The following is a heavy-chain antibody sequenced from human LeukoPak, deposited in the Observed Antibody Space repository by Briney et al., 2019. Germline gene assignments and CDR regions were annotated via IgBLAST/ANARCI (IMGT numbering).Heavy chain of an antibody. V-gene: IGHV4-30-4*01. CDR1: GGSISSGDYF. CDR3: ARVSTVAGLYFQH. D-gene: IGHD6-19*01. CDR2: IYYSGST. J-gene: IGHJ1*01. Sequence: SETLSLTCTVSGGSISSGDYFWSWIRQPPGRGLEWIGYIYYSGSTHYNPSLKSRITISVDTSKNRFSLNLTSVTAADTAVYYCARVSTVAGLYFQHWGQGTLVTVSS.